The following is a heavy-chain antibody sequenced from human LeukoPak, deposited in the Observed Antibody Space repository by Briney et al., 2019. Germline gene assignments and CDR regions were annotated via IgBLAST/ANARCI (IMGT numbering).Heavy chain of an antibody. CDR2: VYYSGST. D-gene: IGHD3-10*01. CDR3: ASHRRSHGSEY. J-gene: IGHJ4*02. Sequence: SETLSLTCSVSGGSFEHYFWSWIRQPPGRGLEWIGYVYYSGSTDYSPSLKSRLTISADTSKNQFSLKLSSVTAADTAVYYCASHRRSHGSEYWGQGTLVTVSS. V-gene: IGHV4-59*01. CDR1: GGSFEHYF.